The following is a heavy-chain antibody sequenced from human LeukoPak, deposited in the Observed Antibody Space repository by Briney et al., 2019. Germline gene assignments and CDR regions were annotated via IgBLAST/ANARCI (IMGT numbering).Heavy chain of an antibody. CDR3: VRDETLWTLDW. CDR2: INERGTDS. V-gene: IGHV3-74*03. Sequence: GGSLRLSCTASGFTFSGHWIHWVRQPPGVGLGWVSRINERGTDSMYAESVKGRFTISRDNAKNTVYLQMNSLRAEDTAVYYCVRDETLWTLDWWGQGTLVSVSS. D-gene: IGHD1-1*01. CDR1: GFTFSGHW. J-gene: IGHJ4*02.